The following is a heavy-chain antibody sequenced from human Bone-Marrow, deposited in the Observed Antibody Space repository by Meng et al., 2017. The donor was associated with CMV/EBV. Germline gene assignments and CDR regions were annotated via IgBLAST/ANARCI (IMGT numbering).Heavy chain of an antibody. CDR3: ARGDWYSSNWATKNWYFDF. CDR2: IGIGSGGEI. V-gene: IGHV3-13*01. D-gene: IGHD6-13*01. Sequence: FRSHDMNWRRQVLGRGLEWVSTIGIGSGGEIYYSDSVKGRFTISRENAKNSLYLQMDGLRGGDTAVYYCARGDWYSSNWATKNWYFDFWGRGTLVTVSS. CDR1: FRSHD. J-gene: IGHJ2*01.